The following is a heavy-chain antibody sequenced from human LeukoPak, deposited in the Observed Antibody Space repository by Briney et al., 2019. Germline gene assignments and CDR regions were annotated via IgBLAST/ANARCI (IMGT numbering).Heavy chain of an antibody. D-gene: IGHD2-21*01. J-gene: IGHJ4*02. CDR1: GYSFTTYW. V-gene: IGHV5-51*01. CDR3: ARTPASMHYPSRRDDGHFDY. Sequence: GESLKISCQASGYSFTTYWIAWVRQMPGKGLEWMGIIFPGGSETRYSPSFQGQVSISVDTSIRTAYLQWSTLRASDSAIYYCARTPASMHYPSRRDDGHFDYWGQGTLVTVSS. CDR2: IFPGGSET.